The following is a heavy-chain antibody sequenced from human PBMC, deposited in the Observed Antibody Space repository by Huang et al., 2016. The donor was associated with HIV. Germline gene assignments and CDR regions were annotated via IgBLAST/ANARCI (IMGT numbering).Heavy chain of an antibody. CDR2: ISSYNVNT. Sequence: QVQLVQSGAEVKKPGASVKVSCKASGYGFTIYSINWVRQAPGQGLEWMGWISSYNVNTKYAQNLQDRVTMTTDTSTNTAYMEVRSLRSDDTAVYYCERQGFGRSDAFDIWGQGTIITVSS. J-gene: IGHJ3*02. D-gene: IGHD3-10*01. CDR3: ERQGFGRSDAFDI. V-gene: IGHV1-18*01. CDR1: GYGFTIYS.